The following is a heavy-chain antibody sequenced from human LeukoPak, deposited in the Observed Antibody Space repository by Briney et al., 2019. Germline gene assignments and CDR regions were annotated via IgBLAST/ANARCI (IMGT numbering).Heavy chain of an antibody. CDR3: ARDNRIVVVPAITGENWFDP. CDR1: GVSISSGSHH. V-gene: IGHV4-39*02. CDR2: IYYSRTT. D-gene: IGHD2-2*01. J-gene: IGHJ5*02. Sequence: SETLSLTCTVSGVSISSGSHHWGWFRQSPGKGLEWIGSIYYSRTTYYNPSLNSRVTISVVTSKNQFSLQLNSVTAADTAVYYCARDNRIVVVPAITGENWFDPWGQGTLVTVSS.